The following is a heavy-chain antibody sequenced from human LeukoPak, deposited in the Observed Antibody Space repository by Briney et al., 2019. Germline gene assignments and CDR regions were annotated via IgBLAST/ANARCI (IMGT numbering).Heavy chain of an antibody. J-gene: IGHJ6*03. CDR1: GYTFTDHY. Sequence: ASVKVSCKASGYTFTDHYIQWVRQAPGQGLEWVGWINPNSGVTNYAQRFQGRVTMTRDTSISTAYMELSRLRSDDTAVYFCARAERYFYFYMDVWGKGTTVTVSS. V-gene: IGHV1-2*02. D-gene: IGHD1-14*01. CDR2: INPNSGVT. CDR3: ARAERYFYFYMDV.